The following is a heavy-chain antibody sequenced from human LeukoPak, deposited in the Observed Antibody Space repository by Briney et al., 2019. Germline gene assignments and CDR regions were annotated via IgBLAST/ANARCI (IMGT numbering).Heavy chain of an antibody. CDR3: ARFWPFS. D-gene: IGHD3-3*02. CDR2: MNPNSGNT. CDR1: GYTFTSYG. Sequence: ASVKVSCKASGYTFTSYGISWVRQAPGQGLEWMGWMNPNSGNTGYAQKFQGRVTMTRNTSISTAYMELSSLRSEDTAVYYCARFWPFSWGQGTLVTVSS. V-gene: IGHV1-8*02. J-gene: IGHJ4*02.